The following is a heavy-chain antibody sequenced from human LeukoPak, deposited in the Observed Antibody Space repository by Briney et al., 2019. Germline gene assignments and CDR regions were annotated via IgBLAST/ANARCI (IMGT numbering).Heavy chain of an antibody. CDR3: VRDHVYAFDV. CDR2: IGFGTI. CDR1: GFTVSSNY. V-gene: IGHV3-48*02. J-gene: IGHJ3*01. Sequence: GGSLRLSCAASGFTVSSNYMNWVRQAPGKGLEWVSYIGFGTISYADSVKGRFTISRDNAKSSLYLLMNSLRDEDTAVYYCVRDHVYAFDVWGQGTMVTVSS.